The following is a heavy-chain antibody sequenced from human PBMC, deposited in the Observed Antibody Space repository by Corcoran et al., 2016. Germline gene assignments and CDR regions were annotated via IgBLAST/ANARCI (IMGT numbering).Heavy chain of an antibody. D-gene: IGHD5-12*01. V-gene: IGHV3-33*01. CDR2: MWYDGSNI. CDR1: GFTFSTYG. J-gene: IGHJ6*02. CDR3: ARESGGYDLFRHYYSMDV. Sequence: QVQLVESGGGVVQPGRSLRLSCAASGFTFSTYGMHWVRQAPGKGLEWVAVMWYDGSNIYYADSVKGRFTISRDNSKNTLYLQMNSLRAEDTAVYYCARESGGYDLFRHYYSMDVWGQGTTVTVSS.